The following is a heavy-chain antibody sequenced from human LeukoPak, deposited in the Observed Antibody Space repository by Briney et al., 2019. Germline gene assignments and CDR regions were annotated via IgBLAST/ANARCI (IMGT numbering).Heavy chain of an antibody. CDR1: GFTFNDYG. CDR3: AKDRPYDFWSGRYPPVGFDY. J-gene: IGHJ4*02. V-gene: IGHV3-20*04. CDR2: INWNGGST. Sequence: GGSLRLSCAASGFTFNDYGMTWVRQVPGKGLEWVSGINWNGGSTDYADSVKGRFTISRDSAKNSLYLQMNSLRAEDTALYYCAKDRPYDFWSGRYPPVGFDYWGQGTLVTVSS. D-gene: IGHD3-3*01.